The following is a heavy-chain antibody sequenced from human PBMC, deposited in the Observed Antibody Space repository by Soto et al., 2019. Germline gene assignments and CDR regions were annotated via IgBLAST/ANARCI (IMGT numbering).Heavy chain of an antibody. D-gene: IGHD3-3*01. Sequence: PGGSLRLSCAASGFTFSSYGRHWVRQAPGKGLEWVAVISYDGSNKYYADSVKGRFTISRDNSKNTLYLQMNSLRAEDTAVYYCAKDRNYDFWSGYYPAYYYYGMDVWGQGTTVTVSS. CDR1: GFTFSSYG. CDR3: AKDRNYDFWSGYYPAYYYYGMDV. V-gene: IGHV3-30*18. J-gene: IGHJ6*02. CDR2: ISYDGSNK.